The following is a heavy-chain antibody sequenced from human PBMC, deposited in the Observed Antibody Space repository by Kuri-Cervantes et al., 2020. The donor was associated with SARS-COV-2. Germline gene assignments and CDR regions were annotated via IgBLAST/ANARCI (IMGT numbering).Heavy chain of an antibody. D-gene: IGHD3-16*01. V-gene: IGHV1-24*01. CDR3: AKWYHDYMWETWRYNYFDP. CDR1: GYTLTELS. Sequence: ASVKVSCKVSGYTLTELSMHWVRQAPGKGLEWMGGFDPEDGETIYAQKFQGRVTMTEDTSTNTAYMELNNLRSDDTAVYYCAKWYHDYMWETWRYNYFDPWGPGTLVTVSS. J-gene: IGHJ5*02. CDR2: FDPEDGET.